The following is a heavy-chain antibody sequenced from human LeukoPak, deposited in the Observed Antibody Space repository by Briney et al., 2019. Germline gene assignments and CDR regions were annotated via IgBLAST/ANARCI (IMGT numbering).Heavy chain of an antibody. V-gene: IGHV4-30-4*01. Sequence: SETLSLTCTVSGXSITSGDYYWSWIRQPPGKGLEWIGYIYYTGSTYYNPSLKSRVTISVDTSKNQFSLKLSSVTAADTAVYYCARGPHGGGLGDGFDIWGQGTIVTVSS. CDR1: GXSITSGDYY. CDR3: ARGPHGGGLGDGFDI. J-gene: IGHJ3*02. CDR2: IYYTGST. D-gene: IGHD3-16*01.